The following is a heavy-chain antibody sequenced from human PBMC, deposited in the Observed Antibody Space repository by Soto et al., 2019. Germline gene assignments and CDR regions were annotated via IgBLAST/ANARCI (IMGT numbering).Heavy chain of an antibody. CDR1: GGNIVDVGYC. V-gene: IGHV4-61*08. CDR3: RSTRIVAAGFVH. J-gene: IGHJ5*02. Sequence: TKPLPCTVSGGNIVDVGYCRIMIRPPPGKRLQWIGYIYHSGSTNYTPPLNSRATISVDTSKHQFSLNLSSVTAADPAVSCRRSTRIVAAGFVHWAQGPLVTLSS. D-gene: IGHD6-13*01. CDR2: IYHSGST.